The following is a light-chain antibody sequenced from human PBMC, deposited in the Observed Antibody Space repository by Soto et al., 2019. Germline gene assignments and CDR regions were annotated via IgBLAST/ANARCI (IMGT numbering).Light chain of an antibody. CDR3: SSYTSSSTFV. V-gene: IGLV2-14*01. CDR2: EVN. Sequence: QSVLTQPASVSGSPGQSITLSCTGTSSDIGGYNYVSWYQQHPGEAPKLMIFEVNNRPSGVSHRFSGSKSGNTASLTISGLQAEDEADYYCSSYTSSSTFVFGGGTKLTVL. J-gene: IGLJ1*01. CDR1: SSDIGGYNY.